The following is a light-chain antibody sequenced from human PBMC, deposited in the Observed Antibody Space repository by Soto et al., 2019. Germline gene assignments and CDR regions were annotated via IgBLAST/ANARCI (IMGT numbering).Light chain of an antibody. J-gene: IGKJ4*01. V-gene: IGKV4-1*01. Sequence: DIVMTQSPDSLAVSLGERATINCKSSQSILYNSNNKNYLAWYQQKPGQPPKLLIYWASTRESGVPDRFSGSASGTDFPLTISSLQAEDVAVYYCQQYYNTLLSCGGGTKVEIK. CDR2: WAS. CDR3: QQYYNTLLS. CDR1: QSILYNSNNKNY.